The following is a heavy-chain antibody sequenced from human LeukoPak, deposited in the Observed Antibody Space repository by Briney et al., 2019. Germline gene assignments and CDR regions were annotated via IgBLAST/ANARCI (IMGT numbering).Heavy chain of an antibody. CDR2: IIPIFGTA. CDR3: ARGRTQDLRYFDWLLDY. J-gene: IGHJ4*02. CDR1: GGTFSSYA. V-gene: IGHV1-69*13. D-gene: IGHD3-9*01. Sequence: SVKVSCKASGGTFSSYAISWVRQAPGQGLEWMGGIIPIFGTANYARKFQGRVTITADESTSTAYMELSSLRSEDTAVYYCARGRTQDLRYFDWLLDYWGQGTLVTVSS.